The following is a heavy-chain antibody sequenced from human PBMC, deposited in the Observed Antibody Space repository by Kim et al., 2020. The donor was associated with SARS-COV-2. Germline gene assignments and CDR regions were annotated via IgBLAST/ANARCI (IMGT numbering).Heavy chain of an antibody. D-gene: IGHD3-22*01. Sequence: SETLSLTCTVSGGSISSGGYYWSWIRQHPGKGLEWIGYIYYSGSTYYNPSLKSRVTISVDTSKNQFSLKLSSVTAADTAVYYCARAFYDSSGYYLGNWFDPWGQGTLVTVSS. CDR2: IYYSGST. V-gene: IGHV4-31*03. CDR3: ARAFYDSSGYYLGNWFDP. J-gene: IGHJ5*02. CDR1: GGSISSGGYY.